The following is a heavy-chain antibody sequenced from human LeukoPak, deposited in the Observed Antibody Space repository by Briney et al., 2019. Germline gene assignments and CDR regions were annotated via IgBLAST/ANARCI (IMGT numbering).Heavy chain of an antibody. V-gene: IGHV3-30*18. CDR2: ILYDGSNK. Sequence: GGSLRLSCAASGFTFSDYYMSWIRQAPGKGLEWVAVILYDGSNKYYGDSVKGRFTISRDTAKNTLYLQMNSLRGEDTAVYYCAKDLEGFYYGIDVWGQGTTVTVSS. CDR1: GFTFSDYY. J-gene: IGHJ6*02. CDR3: AKDLEGFYYGIDV.